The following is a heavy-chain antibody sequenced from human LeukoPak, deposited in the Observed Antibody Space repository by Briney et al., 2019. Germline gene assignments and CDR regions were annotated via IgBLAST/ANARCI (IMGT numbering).Heavy chain of an antibody. V-gene: IGHV5-51*01. CDR3: ATRYSGSSFDF. J-gene: IGHJ4*02. D-gene: IGHD6-6*01. CDR1: GYSFASYW. CDR2: IYPGDSDT. Sequence: GESLKISCKGSGYSFASYWIGWVRRMPGKGLEWMGIIYPGDSDTKYSPSFQGQVTISADKSISTTYLQWSSLKASDTAMYYCATRYSGSSFDFWGQGTLVTVSS.